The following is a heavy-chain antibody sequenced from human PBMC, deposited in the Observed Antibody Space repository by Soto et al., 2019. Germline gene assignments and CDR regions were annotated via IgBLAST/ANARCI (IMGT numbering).Heavy chain of an antibody. V-gene: IGHV3-21*01. D-gene: IGHD3-10*01. Sequence: GSLRLSCEASGFTFNDYSMDWVRQAPEKGLEWVSSISSSGTYIYYADSVKGRFAISRGNANNVMYLQMDTLRAEDTAVYYCVRAGHVFDVHYYGMDLWGQGTTVTVSS. CDR2: ISSSGTYI. CDR3: VRAGHVFDVHYYGMDL. J-gene: IGHJ6*02. CDR1: GFTFNDYS.